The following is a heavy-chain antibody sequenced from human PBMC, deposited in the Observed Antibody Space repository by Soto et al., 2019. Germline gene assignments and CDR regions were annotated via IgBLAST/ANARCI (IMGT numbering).Heavy chain of an antibody. D-gene: IGHD3-10*01. CDR2: IYYSGST. Sequence: SETLSLTCTVSGGSISRTSYYWGWIRQPPGKGLEWIGSIYYSGSTYYNPSLKSRVTISIDKSNNQFSLKLSSVTAADTAVYYCASKFGELLADAFDIWGQGTMVT. V-gene: IGHV4-39*07. CDR3: ASKFGELLADAFDI. CDR1: GGSISRTSYY. J-gene: IGHJ3*02.